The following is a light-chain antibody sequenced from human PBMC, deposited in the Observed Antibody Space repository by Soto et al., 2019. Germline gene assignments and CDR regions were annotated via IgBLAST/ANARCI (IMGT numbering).Light chain of an antibody. V-gene: IGLV2-23*01. CDR2: EGS. J-gene: IGLJ1*01. CDR1: SSDVGSYNL. CDR3: CSYAGSSTPYV. Sequence: QSALTQPASVSGSPGQSITISCTGTSSDVGSYNLVSWYQQHPGKAPKLMIYEGSKRPPGISNRFPGSKSGNTASLTISGLQAEDEADYYCCSYAGSSTPYVFGTGTKVTVL.